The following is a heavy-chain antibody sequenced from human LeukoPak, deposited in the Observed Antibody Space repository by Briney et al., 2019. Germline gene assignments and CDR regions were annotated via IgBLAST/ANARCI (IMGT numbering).Heavy chain of an antibody. Sequence: ASVKVSCKASGYTFTTYYLHWVRQAPGQGLEWMGIINPSGTSTTYAQKFQGRVTMTMDTSTSTVYMELSSLRSEDTAMYYCARGPPGRVYDSSKKGLFDPWGQGILVTVSS. V-gene: IGHV1-46*01. CDR1: GYTFTTYY. J-gene: IGHJ5*02. CDR3: ARGPPGRVYDSSKKGLFDP. CDR2: INPSGTST. D-gene: IGHD3-22*01.